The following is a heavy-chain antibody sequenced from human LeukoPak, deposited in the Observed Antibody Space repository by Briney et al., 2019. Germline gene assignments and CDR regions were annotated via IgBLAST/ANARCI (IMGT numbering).Heavy chain of an antibody. CDR2: ISGSGGST. CDR1: GFTFSSYA. CDR3: AISLRELWLHPNRGWYFDL. D-gene: IGHD5-18*01. Sequence: PGGSLRLSCAASGFTFSSYAMSWVRQAPGKGLEWVSAISGSGGSTYYADSVKGRFTISRDNSKNTLYLQMNSLRAEDTAVYYCAISLRELWLHPNRGWYFDLWGRGTLVTVSS. J-gene: IGHJ2*01. V-gene: IGHV3-23*01.